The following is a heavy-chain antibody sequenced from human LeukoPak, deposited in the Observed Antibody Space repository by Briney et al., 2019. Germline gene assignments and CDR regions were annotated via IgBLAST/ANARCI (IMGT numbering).Heavy chain of an antibody. V-gene: IGHV4-59*07. D-gene: IGHD7-27*01. Sequence: PSDTLSLTCTVSGGSISSYYWSWIRQPPGKGLEWIGYIYYSGSTNYNPSLKSRVTISVDTSKNQFSLKLSSVTAADTAVYYCARRTGAYYYYYMDVWGKGTTVSVSS. CDR3: ARRTGAYYYYYMDV. CDR2: IYYSGST. CDR1: GGSISSYY. J-gene: IGHJ6*03.